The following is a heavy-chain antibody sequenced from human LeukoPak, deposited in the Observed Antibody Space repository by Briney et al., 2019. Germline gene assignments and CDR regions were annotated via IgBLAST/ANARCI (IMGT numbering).Heavy chain of an antibody. J-gene: IGHJ4*02. CDR1: GYTFTSYD. CDR3: ARGPLAAAGTLYGY. V-gene: IGHV1-8*01. CDR2: MSPNSGDT. D-gene: IGHD6-13*01. Sequence: ASVKVSCKASGYTFTSYDFNWVRQATGQRPEWMGWMSPNSGDTGYAQKFQDRVTMTRNTSISTAYMELSSLRSDDTAVYYCARGPLAAAGTLYGYWGQGTLVTVSS.